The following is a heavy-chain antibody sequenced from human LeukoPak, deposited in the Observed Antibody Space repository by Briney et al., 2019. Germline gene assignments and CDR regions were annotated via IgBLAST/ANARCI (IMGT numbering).Heavy chain of an antibody. CDR1: GFTFDDYM. CDR3: ARDLPYIGFDP. V-gene: IGHV3-74*01. Sequence: GGSLRLSCAASGFTFDDYMMHWVRQAPGKGLVWVSRINSDGSSTSYADSVKGRFTISRDNAKNTLYLQMNSLRAEDTAVYYCARDLPYIGFDPWGQGTLVTVSS. CDR2: INSDGSST. J-gene: IGHJ5*02. D-gene: IGHD2-15*01.